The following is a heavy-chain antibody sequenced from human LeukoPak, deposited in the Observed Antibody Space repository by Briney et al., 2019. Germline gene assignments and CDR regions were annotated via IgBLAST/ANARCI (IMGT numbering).Heavy chain of an antibody. CDR2: ISTSSSYI. CDR3: PRDLQAGGASSGWYFYYYGMDV. J-gene: IGHJ6*02. V-gene: IGHV3-21*06. CDR1: GFTFSSYS. D-gene: IGHD6-19*01. Sequence: GGSLTLSCAASGFTFSSYSMNWVRQAPGKGLEWVSSISTSSSYIYYADSVKGRFTISRDNAKNLLYLQMNSLRAEDTAVYYCPRDLQAGGASSGWYFYYYGMDVWGQGTTVTVSS.